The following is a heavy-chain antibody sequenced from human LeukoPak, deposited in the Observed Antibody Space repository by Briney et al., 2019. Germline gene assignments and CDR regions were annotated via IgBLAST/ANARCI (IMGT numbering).Heavy chain of an antibody. V-gene: IGHV3-23*01. CDR1: GFSLSSYW. J-gene: IGHJ5*02. D-gene: IGHD2-2*01. CDR3: AKLPREYCSSTSCPNWFDT. Sequence: PGGSLRLSCAASGFSLSSYWMFWVRQAPGKGLEWVSAPSASGGTTYYADSVKGRFTTSRDNSENTLYLQMNSLRAEDPAVYYCAKLPREYCSSTSCPNWFDTWGQGTLVTVSS. CDR2: PSASGGTT.